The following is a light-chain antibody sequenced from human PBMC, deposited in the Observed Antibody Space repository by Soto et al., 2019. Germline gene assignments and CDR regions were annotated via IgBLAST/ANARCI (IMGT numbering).Light chain of an antibody. CDR1: QSISSW. CDR3: QQYNSNSP. J-gene: IGKJ5*01. CDR2: DAS. Sequence: DIQMTQSPSAVSASVGDRVTITFRASQSISSWLAWYQQKPGKAPKLLIYDASTSEGGVPSRFSGSGSGTEFTLTISSLQPDDFATYYCQQYNSNSPFGQGTRLEIK. V-gene: IGKV1-5*01.